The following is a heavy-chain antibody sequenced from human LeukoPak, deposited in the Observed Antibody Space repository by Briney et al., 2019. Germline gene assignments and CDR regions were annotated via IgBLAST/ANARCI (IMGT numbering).Heavy chain of an antibody. J-gene: IGHJ4*02. CDR2: ISYDGSNK. Sequence: GGSLRLSCAASGFTFSSYAMHWVRQAPGKGLEWVAVISYDGSNKYYADSVKGRFTISRDNSKNTLYLRMNSLRAEDTAVYYCARDSCSGGSCFEGFDYWGQGTLVTVSS. D-gene: IGHD2-15*01. V-gene: IGHV3-30-3*01. CDR1: GFTFSSYA. CDR3: ARDSCSGGSCFEGFDY.